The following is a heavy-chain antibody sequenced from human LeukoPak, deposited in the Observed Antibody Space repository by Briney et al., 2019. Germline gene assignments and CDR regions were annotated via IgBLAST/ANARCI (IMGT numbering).Heavy chain of an antibody. D-gene: IGHD4-11*01. Sequence: PSETLSLTCTVSGASIITTNYYWGWIRQPPGNGLEWIGSISYSGNAYYNPSLRSRLSISMDASKNQFSLKVRSVTAADTAVYYCARNLGQTWGTVTTDLWYFDHWGQGTLVPVSS. J-gene: IGHJ4*02. V-gene: IGHV4-39*01. CDR1: GASIITTNYY. CDR2: ISYSGNA. CDR3: ARNLGQTWGTVTTDLWYFDH.